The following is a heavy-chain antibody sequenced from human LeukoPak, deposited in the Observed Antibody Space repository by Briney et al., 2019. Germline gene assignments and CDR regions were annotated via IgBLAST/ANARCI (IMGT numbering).Heavy chain of an antibody. Sequence: PSGTLSLTCTVSGGSISSSDWWSWVRQPPGKGLEWIGEIYHSGRTNYNPSLKSRLTISVDTSKYQFSLHLTSVTAADTAVYYCASGYYDILTGYSSPTYWGQGTLVTVSS. J-gene: IGHJ4*02. D-gene: IGHD3-9*01. V-gene: IGHV4-4*02. CDR1: GGSISSSDW. CDR2: IYHSGRT. CDR3: ASGYYDILTGYSSPTY.